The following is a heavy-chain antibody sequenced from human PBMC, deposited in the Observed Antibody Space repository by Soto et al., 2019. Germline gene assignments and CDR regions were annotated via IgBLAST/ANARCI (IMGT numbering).Heavy chain of an antibody. CDR3: EKAGFLSGYYSLVDY. V-gene: IGHV3-9*01. CDR2: ISWNSGSI. CDR1: GFTFDDYA. D-gene: IGHD3-3*01. J-gene: IGHJ4*02. Sequence: EVQLVESGGGLVQPGRSLRLSCAASGFTFDDYAMHWVRQAPGNGLEWVSGISWNSGSIGYADSVKGRFTISRDNAKNSLYLQMNSLRAEDTALYYCEKAGFLSGYYSLVDYWGQGTLVTVSS.